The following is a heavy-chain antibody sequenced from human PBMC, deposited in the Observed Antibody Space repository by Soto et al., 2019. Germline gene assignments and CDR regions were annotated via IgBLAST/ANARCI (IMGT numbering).Heavy chain of an antibody. D-gene: IGHD3-10*01. CDR1: GFTFSSYA. CDR2: ISGSGGST. Sequence: GGSLRLSCAASGFTFSSYAMSWVRQAPGKGLEWVSAISGSGGSTYYADSVKGRFTISRDNSKNTLYLQMNSLRAEDTAVYYCAKFKGPNYYGSGSYCFDYWGQGTLVTVSS. CDR3: AKFKGPNYYGSGSYCFDY. J-gene: IGHJ4*02. V-gene: IGHV3-23*01.